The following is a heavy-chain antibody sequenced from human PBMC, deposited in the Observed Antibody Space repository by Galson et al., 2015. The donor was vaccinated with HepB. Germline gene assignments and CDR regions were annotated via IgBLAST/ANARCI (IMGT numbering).Heavy chain of an antibody. CDR1: GFTFSSYG. Sequence: SLRLSCAASGFTFSSYGMHWVRQAPGKGLEWVAVIWYDGSNKYYADSVKGRFTISRDNSKNTLYLQMKSLRAEDTAVYYCARESEYCSSTSCYTGKGYFDYWGQGTLVTVSS. J-gene: IGHJ4*02. D-gene: IGHD2-2*02. CDR3: ARESEYCSSTSCYTGKGYFDY. V-gene: IGHV3-33*01. CDR2: IWYDGSNK.